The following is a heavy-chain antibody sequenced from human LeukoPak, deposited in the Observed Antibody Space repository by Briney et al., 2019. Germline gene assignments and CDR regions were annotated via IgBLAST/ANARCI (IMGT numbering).Heavy chain of an antibody. D-gene: IGHD2-15*01. CDR1: GYSISSGYY. J-gene: IGHJ6*03. V-gene: IGHV4-38-2*02. CDR2: IYHSGIT. CDR3: ARRSSSYYMDV. Sequence: SETLSLTCTVSGYSISSGYYWGWIRQPPGKGLEWIGSIYHSGITYHNPSLKSRVTISVDTSKNQFSLKLTSVTAADTAVYYCARRSSSYYMDVWGKGTTVTVSS.